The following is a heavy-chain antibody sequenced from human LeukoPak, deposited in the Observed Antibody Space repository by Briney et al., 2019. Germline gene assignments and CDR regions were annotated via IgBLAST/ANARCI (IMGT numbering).Heavy chain of an antibody. CDR2: IYYSGST. CDR3: ARGCGRASCPYFFDY. Sequence: SETLSLTCTVSGGSISSSSYYWSWIRQPPGKGLEWIGYIYYSGSTNYNPSLKSRVTISVDTSKNQFSLKLSSVTAADTAIYYCARGCGRASCPYFFDYWGQGALVTVSS. D-gene: IGHD2-2*01. V-gene: IGHV4-61*01. CDR1: GGSISSSSYY. J-gene: IGHJ4*02.